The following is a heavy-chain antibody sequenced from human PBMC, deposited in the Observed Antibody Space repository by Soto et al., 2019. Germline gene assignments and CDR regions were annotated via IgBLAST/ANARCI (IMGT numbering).Heavy chain of an antibody. J-gene: IGHJ5*02. Sequence: PSETLSLPCAVYGGFYSGYYWTWIRQSPGKGLEWIGEINHSGSTNYNPSLKSRVTISVDMSKTHFSLKLNSVTAADPAIYSCAVGRNWFXTWGQECLVAI. V-gene: IGHV4-34*01. D-gene: IGHD3-10*01. CDR3: AVGRNWFXT. CDR1: GGFYSGYY. CDR2: INHSGST.